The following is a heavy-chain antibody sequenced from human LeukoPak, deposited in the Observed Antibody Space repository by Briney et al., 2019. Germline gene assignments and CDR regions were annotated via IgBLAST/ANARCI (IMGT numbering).Heavy chain of an antibody. J-gene: IGHJ5*02. CDR3: ASAVGATKWFGG. CDR2: INLNSGGT. Sequence: ASVKVSCKASGYTFTGYYMHWVRQAPGQGLEWMGLINLNSGGTNYAQECQGRVTMTRDTSISTAYMELSRLKSDDTAVYYCASAVGATKWFGGWGQGVLVTVSS. V-gene: IGHV1-2*02. D-gene: IGHD1-26*01. CDR1: GYTFTGYY.